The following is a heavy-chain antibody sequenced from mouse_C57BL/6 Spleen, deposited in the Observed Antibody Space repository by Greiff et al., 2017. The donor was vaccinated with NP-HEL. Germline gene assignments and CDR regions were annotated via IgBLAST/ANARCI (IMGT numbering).Heavy chain of an antibody. D-gene: IGHD1-1*01. CDR2: IYPGSGST. CDR1: GYTFTSYW. J-gene: IGHJ1*03. Sequence: QVQLQQPGAELVKPGASVKMSCKASGYTFTSYWITWVKQRPGQGLEWIGDIYPGSGSTNYNEKFKSKATLTVDTSSSTAYMQLSSLTSEDSAVYNCAYYGSSYGYFDVWGTGTTVTVSS. V-gene: IGHV1-55*01. CDR3: AYYGSSYGYFDV.